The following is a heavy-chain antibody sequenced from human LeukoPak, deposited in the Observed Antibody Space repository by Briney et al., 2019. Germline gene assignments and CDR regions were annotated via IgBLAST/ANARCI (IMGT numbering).Heavy chain of an antibody. Sequence: SGTLSLTCAVSGGSISSSNWWSWVRQPPGKGLEWIGYIYHSGSTNYNPSLKSRVTISIDTSKNQFSLRLSSVTAADTAVYYCARDRGYSYGFDYWGQGILVTVSS. CDR3: ARDRGYSYGFDY. D-gene: IGHD5-18*01. CDR1: GGSISSSNW. CDR2: IYHSGST. J-gene: IGHJ4*02. V-gene: IGHV4-4*02.